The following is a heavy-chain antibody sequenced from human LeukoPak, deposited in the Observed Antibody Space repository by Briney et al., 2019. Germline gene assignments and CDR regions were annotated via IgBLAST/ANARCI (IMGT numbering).Heavy chain of an antibody. Sequence: ASVKVSCKTSGYTFTGYYMHWVRQAPGRGLEWMGRINPNTGGTNYAQNFQGRVTLTRDTSISTAYMELSRLRSDDTAVYYCARGQLWFGELLNYYYMDVWGKGTTVTVSS. D-gene: IGHD3-10*01. CDR3: ARGQLWFGELLNYYYMDV. J-gene: IGHJ6*03. V-gene: IGHV1-2*06. CDR1: GYTFTGYY. CDR2: INPNTGGT.